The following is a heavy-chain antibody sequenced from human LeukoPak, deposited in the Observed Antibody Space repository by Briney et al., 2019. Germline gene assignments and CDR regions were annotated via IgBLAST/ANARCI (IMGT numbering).Heavy chain of an antibody. D-gene: IGHD5-18*01. CDR3: ARSDNTGYMDV. V-gene: IGHV3-33*01. Sequence: GGSLRLSCAASGFTFSSYGMHWVRQAPGKGLEWVAVIWYDGSNKYYADSVKGRFTIYRDNSKNTLYLQMNSLRAEDTAVYYCARSDNTGYMDVWGKGTTVTVSS. J-gene: IGHJ6*03. CDR1: GFTFSSYG. CDR2: IWYDGSNK.